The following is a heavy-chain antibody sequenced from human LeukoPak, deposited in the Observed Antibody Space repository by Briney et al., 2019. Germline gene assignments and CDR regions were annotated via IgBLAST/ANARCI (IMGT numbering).Heavy chain of an antibody. CDR2: ISSGSSYI. J-gene: IGHJ4*02. V-gene: IGHV3-21*01. Sequence: PGGTLRLSCAASGFTFSSFGMNWVRQAPGKGLEWVSSISSGSSYIYYVDSVEGRFTISRDNTKNSLYLQVNSLRDEDTALYYCARDNYGSGSYKYFDYWGQGTLVTVSS. D-gene: IGHD3-10*01. CDR3: ARDNYGSGSYKYFDY. CDR1: GFTFSSFG.